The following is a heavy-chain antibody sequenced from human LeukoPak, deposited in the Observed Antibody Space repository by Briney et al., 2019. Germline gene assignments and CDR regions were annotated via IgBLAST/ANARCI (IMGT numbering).Heavy chain of an antibody. Sequence: SQTLSLTCTVSGGSISSGGYYWSWIRQPPGKGLEWIGYIYHSGSTYYNPSLKSRVTISVDRSKDQFSLKLSSVTAADTAVYFCARWGESSALRVNAFDMWGQGTPVTVSS. D-gene: IGHD3-3*01. CDR1: GGSISSGGYY. CDR3: ARWGESSALRVNAFDM. J-gene: IGHJ3*02. V-gene: IGHV4-30-2*01. CDR2: IYHSGST.